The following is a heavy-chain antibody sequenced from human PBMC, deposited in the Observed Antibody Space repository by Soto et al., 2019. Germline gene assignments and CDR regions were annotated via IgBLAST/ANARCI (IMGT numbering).Heavy chain of an antibody. Sequence: GGSLRLSCATSGFRFSIYGMHWVRQAPGKGLEWVAEIWYDGSKSYYPDSVKGRFTISRDNSKNILYLQMNSLRAEDTAVYYCARDRRSHRGNWFDPWGQGIPVTVSS. J-gene: IGHJ5*02. V-gene: IGHV3-33*01. CDR3: ARDRRSHRGNWFDP. CDR2: IWYDGSKS. CDR1: GFRFSIYG. D-gene: IGHD2-15*01.